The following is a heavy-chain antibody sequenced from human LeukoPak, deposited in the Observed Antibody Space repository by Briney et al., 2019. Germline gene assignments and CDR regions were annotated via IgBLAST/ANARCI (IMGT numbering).Heavy chain of an antibody. D-gene: IGHD6-19*01. CDR1: GFTFSSYA. Sequence: GGSLRLSCAASGFTFSSYAMSWVRQAPGKGLEWVSAISGSGGSTYYADSVKGRFTISRDNSKNTLYLRMNSLRAEDTAVYYCAKYSSGQPSFDYWGQGTLVTVSS. CDR2: ISGSGGST. V-gene: IGHV3-23*01. CDR3: AKYSSGQPSFDY. J-gene: IGHJ4*02.